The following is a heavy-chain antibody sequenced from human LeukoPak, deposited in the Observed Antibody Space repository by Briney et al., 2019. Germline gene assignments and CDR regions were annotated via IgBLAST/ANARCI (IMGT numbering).Heavy chain of an antibody. CDR1: GYTFTYYV. CDR3: ARGEKPYDY. J-gene: IGHJ4*02. D-gene: IGHD1-26*01. CDR2: INAYNGNT. Sequence: ASVKVSCKTSGYTFTYYVISWVRQAPGQGLEWMGWINAYNGNTNDAQKFQGRVTMTTDTSTSTAYMELRSLKSDDTAVYYCARGEKPYDYWGQGTLVSVSS. V-gene: IGHV1-18*01.